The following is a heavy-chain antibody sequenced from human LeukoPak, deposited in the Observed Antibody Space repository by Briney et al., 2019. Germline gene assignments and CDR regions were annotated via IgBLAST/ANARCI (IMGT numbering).Heavy chain of an antibody. CDR2: IYSGGST. D-gene: IGHD6-13*01. CDR1: GFTVSSNY. V-gene: IGHV3-53*01. Sequence: PGGSLRLSCAASGFTVSSNYMSWVSQAPGKGLEWVSVIYSGGSTYYADSVKGRFTISRDNSKNTLYLQMNSLRAEDTAVYYCAREPIAAAGTGSFDYWGQGTLVTVSS. CDR3: AREPIAAAGTGSFDY. J-gene: IGHJ4*02.